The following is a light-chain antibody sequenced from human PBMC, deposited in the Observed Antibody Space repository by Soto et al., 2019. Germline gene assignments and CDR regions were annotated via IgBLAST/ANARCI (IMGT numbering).Light chain of an antibody. CDR1: SXDVGGYNF. V-gene: IGLV2-14*01. CDR3: YSYRGYYTRV. CDR2: EVS. Sequence: ALTQPASVSGSPGQSITISCTGTSXDVGGYNFVSWYQQHPGRAPKLLIYEVSRRPSGVSNRFSGSKSGDTASLTISGLQAEDEADYYCYSYRGYYTRVFGTGTKGTVL. J-gene: IGLJ1*01.